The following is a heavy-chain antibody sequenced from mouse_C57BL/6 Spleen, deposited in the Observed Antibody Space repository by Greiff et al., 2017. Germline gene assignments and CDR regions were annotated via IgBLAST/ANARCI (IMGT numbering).Heavy chain of an antibody. J-gene: IGHJ3*01. CDR1: GFTFSSYA. CDR3: ARAGLYYGYDDGAWFAY. D-gene: IGHD2-2*01. Sequence: EVMLVESGGGLVKPGGSLKLSCAASGFTFSSYAMSWVRQTPEKGLEWVATISDGGSYTYYPDNVKGRFTISRDKAKNNLYLQMSHLKSEDTAMYYCARAGLYYGYDDGAWFAYWGQGTLVTVSA. V-gene: IGHV5-4*03. CDR2: ISDGGSYT.